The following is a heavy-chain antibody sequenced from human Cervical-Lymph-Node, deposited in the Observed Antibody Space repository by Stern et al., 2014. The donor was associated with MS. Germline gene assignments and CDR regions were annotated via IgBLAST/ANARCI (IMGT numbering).Heavy chain of an antibody. V-gene: IGHV3-9*01. Sequence: EVQLVESGGGLVQPGRSLRLSCAASGFTFDDYAMHWVRQAPGKGLEWVSGISWNSGSIGYADSVKGRFTISRDNAKNSLYLQMNSLRAEDTALYYCAKGQGEVVPAAIRIRLGGTTHYGMDVWGQGTTVTVSS. CDR3: AKGQGEVVPAAIRIRLGGTTHYGMDV. CDR2: ISWNSGSI. D-gene: IGHD2-2*02. J-gene: IGHJ6*02. CDR1: GFTFDDYA.